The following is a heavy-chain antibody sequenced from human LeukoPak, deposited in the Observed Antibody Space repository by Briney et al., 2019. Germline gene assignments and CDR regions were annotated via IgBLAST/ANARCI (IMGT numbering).Heavy chain of an antibody. D-gene: IGHD6-19*01. CDR2: IIPIFGTA. J-gene: IGHJ4*02. CDR1: GGTFSSYA. V-gene: IGHV1-69*13. CDR3: ARGTRHSSGWYYYFDY. Sequence: SVKVSCKASGGTFSSYAISWVRQAPGQGLECMGGIIPIFGTANYAQKFQGRVTITADESTSTAYMELSSLRSEDTAVYYCARGTRHSSGWYYYFDYWGQGTLVTVSS.